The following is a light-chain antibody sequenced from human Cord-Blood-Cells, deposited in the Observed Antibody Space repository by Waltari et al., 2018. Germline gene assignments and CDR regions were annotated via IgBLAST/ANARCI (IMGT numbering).Light chain of an antibody. CDR1: SSNMGSNN. CDR3: AAWDDSLNWV. V-gene: IGLV1-44*01. J-gene: IGLJ3*02. Sequence: QSVLPQPPSASGAPGQRVTISCSGSSSNMGSNNVNRYQQLPGTGPKLLIYINNQRPSGVPDRFSGSNAGTSASMASSGLQSEDEADYYCAAWDDSLNWVFGGGTKLTVL. CDR2: INN.